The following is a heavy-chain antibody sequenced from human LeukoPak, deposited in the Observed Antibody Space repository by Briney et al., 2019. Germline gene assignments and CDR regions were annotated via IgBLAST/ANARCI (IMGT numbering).Heavy chain of an antibody. CDR3: ARDGYNKGNYFDY. D-gene: IGHD5-24*01. CDR2: IYYSGST. J-gene: IGHJ4*02. CDR1: GGSISSSSYY. Sequence: SETLSLTCTVSGGSISSSSYYWGWIRQPPGKGLEWIGSIYYSGSTYYNPSLKSRVTISVDTSKNQFSLKLSSVTAADTAVYYCARDGYNKGNYFDYWGQGTLVTVSS. V-gene: IGHV4-39*07.